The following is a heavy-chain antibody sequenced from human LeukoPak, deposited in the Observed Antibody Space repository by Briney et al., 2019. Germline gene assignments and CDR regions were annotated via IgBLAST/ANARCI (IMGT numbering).Heavy chain of an antibody. Sequence: GGSLRLSCAASGFTFSSAWMSWVRQAPGKGLEWVGRIKSKTDGGTTDYAAPVKGRFTISRDDSKNTLYLQMNSLKTEDTAVYYCTTDLIRFLEWLFNYWGQGTLVTVSS. D-gene: IGHD3-3*01. CDR1: GFTFSSAW. V-gene: IGHV3-15*01. CDR2: IKSKTDGGTT. CDR3: TTDLIRFLEWLFNY. J-gene: IGHJ4*02.